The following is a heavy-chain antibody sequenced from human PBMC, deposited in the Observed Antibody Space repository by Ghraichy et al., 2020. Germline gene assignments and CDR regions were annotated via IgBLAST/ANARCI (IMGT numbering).Heavy chain of an antibody. V-gene: IGHV3-7*05. CDR3: ARVSGGYSSGPGFY. Sequence: GGSLRLSCAASGFTFSSYWMSWVRQAPGKGLEWVANIKQDGSEKYYVDSVKGRFTISRDNAKNSLYLQMNSLRAEDTAVYYCARVSGGYSSGPGFYWGQGTLVTVSS. D-gene: IGHD6-19*01. J-gene: IGHJ4*02. CDR1: GFTFSSYW. CDR2: IKQDGSEK.